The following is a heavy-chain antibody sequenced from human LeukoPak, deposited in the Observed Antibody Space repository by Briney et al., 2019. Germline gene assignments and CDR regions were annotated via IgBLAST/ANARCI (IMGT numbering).Heavy chain of an antibody. CDR3: TSLRRGGYDLR. CDR1: GFTVSSNY. J-gene: IGHJ4*02. CDR2: IYSGGST. D-gene: IGHD5-12*01. Sequence: GGSLRLSCAASGFTVSSNYMSWVRQAPGKRLEWVSVIYSGGSTYYADSVKGRFTISRDNSKNTLYLQMNSLRAEDTAVYYCTSLRRGGYDLRWGQGTLVTVSS. V-gene: IGHV3-53*01.